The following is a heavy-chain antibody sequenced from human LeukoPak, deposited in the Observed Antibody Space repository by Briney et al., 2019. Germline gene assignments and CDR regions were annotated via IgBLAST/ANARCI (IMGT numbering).Heavy chain of an antibody. V-gene: IGHV3-74*01. J-gene: IGHJ1*01. Sequence: GGSLRLSCEASGFTFSRYWMHWVRQAPGKGLVWVSRIKSDGKTNYADSVKGRFTISRDNAKNTVSLQMGSLRAGDTGVYYCARAPSEVGGYYPEYFRHWGQGTLVTVSS. CDR1: GFTFSRYW. CDR3: ARAPSEVGGYYPEYFRH. CDR2: IKSDGKT. D-gene: IGHD3-22*01.